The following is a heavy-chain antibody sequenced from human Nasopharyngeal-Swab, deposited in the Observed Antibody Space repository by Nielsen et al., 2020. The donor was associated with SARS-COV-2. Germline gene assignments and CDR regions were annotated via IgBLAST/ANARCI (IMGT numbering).Heavy chain of an antibody. J-gene: IGHJ4*02. Sequence: ASVKVSCKVSGYTLTELSMHWVRQAPGKGLEWMGGFDPEDGETIYAQKFQGRVTITADKSTSTAYMELSSLRSEDTAVYYCAAHADRTGNALDYWGQGTLVTVSS. CDR3: AAHADRTGNALDY. D-gene: IGHD7-27*01. V-gene: IGHV1-24*01. CDR1: GYTLTELS. CDR2: FDPEDGET.